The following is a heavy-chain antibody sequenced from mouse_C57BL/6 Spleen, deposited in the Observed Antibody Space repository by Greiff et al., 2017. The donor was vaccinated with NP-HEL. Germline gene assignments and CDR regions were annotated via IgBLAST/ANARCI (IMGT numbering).Heavy chain of an antibody. CDR2: LHPNSGST. Sequence: VQLQQSGAELVKPGASVKLSCKASGYTFTSYWMHWVKQRPGQGLEWIGMLHPNSGSTNYNEKFKSKATLTVDKSSSPAYMQRSSLTSEDSAVYYCAKDTVVAKGFDYWSQGTTLTVAS. CDR3: AKDTVVAKGFDY. V-gene: IGHV1-64*01. CDR1: GYTFTSYW. D-gene: IGHD1-1*01. J-gene: IGHJ2*01.